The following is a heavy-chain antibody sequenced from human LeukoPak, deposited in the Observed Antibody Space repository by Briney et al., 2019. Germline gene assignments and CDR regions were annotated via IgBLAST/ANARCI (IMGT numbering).Heavy chain of an antibody. D-gene: IGHD2-15*01. J-gene: IGHJ4*02. CDR2: IKKDGREK. CDR1: GFTFSNYW. CDR3: VRDVSDENDSASRMHLDS. Sequence: GGSLRLSCAASGFTFSNYWMTWVRQAPGKGLEWVANIKKDGREKHYVDSVRGRFAISRDNARNSLFLQMNSLRAEDTAVYYCVRDVSDENDSASRMHLDSWGQGTLVSVSS. V-gene: IGHV3-7*01.